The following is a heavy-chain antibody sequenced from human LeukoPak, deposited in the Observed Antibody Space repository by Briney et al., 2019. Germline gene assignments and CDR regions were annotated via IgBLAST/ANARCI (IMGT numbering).Heavy chain of an antibody. Sequence: ASVKVSCKASGYTFTSYDINWVRQATGQGLEWMGWMNPNSGNTGYAQKFQGRVTMTRNTSISTAYMELSSLRSEDTAVYYCARESWAAAGLADYWGQGTPLTVSS. CDR3: ARESWAAAGLADY. CDR2: MNPNSGNT. J-gene: IGHJ4*02. D-gene: IGHD6-13*01. V-gene: IGHV1-8*01. CDR1: GYTFTSYD.